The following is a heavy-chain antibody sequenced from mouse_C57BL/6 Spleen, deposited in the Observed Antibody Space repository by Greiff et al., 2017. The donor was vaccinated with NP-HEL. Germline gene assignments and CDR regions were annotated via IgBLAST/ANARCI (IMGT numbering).Heavy chain of an antibody. Sequence: EVQGVESGGGLVQPGGSLSLSCAASGFTFTDYYMSWVRQPPGKALEWLGFIRNKANGYTTEYSASVKGRFTISRDNSQSILYLQMNALRAEDSATYYCARLLTFYAMDYWGQGTSVTVSS. CDR1: GFTFTDYY. J-gene: IGHJ4*01. CDR2: IRNKANGYTT. V-gene: IGHV7-3*01. CDR3: ARLLTFYAMDY. D-gene: IGHD2-1*01.